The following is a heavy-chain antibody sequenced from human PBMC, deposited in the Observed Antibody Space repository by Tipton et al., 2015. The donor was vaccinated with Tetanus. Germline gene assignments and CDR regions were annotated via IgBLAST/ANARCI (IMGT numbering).Heavy chain of an antibody. Sequence: QLVQSGAEVKKPGASVKVSCKASGYTFTGYYMHWVRQAPGQGLEWMGWINPNSGGTNYAQKFQGRVTMTRDTSISTAYMELSRLRSDDPAVYYCARDQLDYYDSSGYYYYGMDVWGQGTTVTVSS. J-gene: IGHJ6*02. CDR2: INPNSGGT. CDR3: ARDQLDYYDSSGYYYYGMDV. D-gene: IGHD3-22*01. V-gene: IGHV1-2*02. CDR1: GYTFTGYY.